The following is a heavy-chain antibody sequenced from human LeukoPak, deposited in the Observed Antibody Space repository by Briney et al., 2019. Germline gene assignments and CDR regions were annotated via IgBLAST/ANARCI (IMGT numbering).Heavy chain of an antibody. CDR1: GGSISSSSYY. D-gene: IGHD1-1*01. CDR3: ASRGAGSEREFDY. Sequence: SETLSLTCTVSGGSISSSSYYWGWIRQPPGKGLEWIGSIYYSGSTYYNPSLKSRVTISVDTSKNQFSLKLSSVTAADTAVYYCASRGAGSEREFDYWGQGTLVTVSS. V-gene: IGHV4-39*01. J-gene: IGHJ4*02. CDR2: IYYSGST.